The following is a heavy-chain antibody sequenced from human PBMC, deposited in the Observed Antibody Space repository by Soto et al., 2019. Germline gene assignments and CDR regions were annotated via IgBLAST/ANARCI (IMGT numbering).Heavy chain of an antibody. CDR2: ISSSSSYI. Sequence: EVQLVESGGGLVKPGGSLRLSCAASGFTFSSYSMNWVRQAPGKGLEWVSAISSSSSYIYYADSVKGRCTISSEIAKNSLYLKMTSQRAEDTAVYYCARRKVGYCSGGSCPDDYWGQGTLVTVSS. V-gene: IGHV3-21*01. CDR1: GFTFSSYS. CDR3: ARRKVGYCSGGSCPDDY. D-gene: IGHD2-15*01. J-gene: IGHJ4*02.